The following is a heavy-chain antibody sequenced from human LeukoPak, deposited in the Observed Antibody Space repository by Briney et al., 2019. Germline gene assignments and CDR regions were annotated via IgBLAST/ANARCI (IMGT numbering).Heavy chain of an antibody. V-gene: IGHV3-30*02. J-gene: IGHJ3*02. CDR3: AKDSMVRALGGAFDI. CDR2: IRYDGSNK. CDR1: GFTFSSYG. Sequence: GGSLRLSCAASGFTFSSYGMHWVRQAPGKGLEWVAFIRYDGSNKYYADSVKGRFTISRDNSKNTLYLQMNSLRAEDTAVYYCAKDSMVRALGGAFDIWGQGTMVTVSS. D-gene: IGHD3-10*01.